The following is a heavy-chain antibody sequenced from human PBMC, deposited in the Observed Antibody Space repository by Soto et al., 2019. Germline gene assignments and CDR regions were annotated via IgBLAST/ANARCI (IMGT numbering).Heavy chain of an antibody. CDR3: AKDRGYYDSSGYFDY. V-gene: IGHV3-30*18. D-gene: IGHD3-22*01. Sequence: GGSLRLSCAASGFTFSSYGMHWVRQAPGKGLEWVAVISYDGSNEYYADSVKGRFTISRDNSKNTLYLQMNSLRAEDTAVYYCAKDRGYYDSSGYFDYWGQGTLVTVSS. CDR2: ISYDGSNE. CDR1: GFTFSSYG. J-gene: IGHJ4*02.